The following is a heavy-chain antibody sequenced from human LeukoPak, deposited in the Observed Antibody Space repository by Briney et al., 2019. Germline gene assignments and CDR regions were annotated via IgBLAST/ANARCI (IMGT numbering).Heavy chain of an antibody. V-gene: IGHV4-59*01. Sequence: SETLSLTCSVSGGSNSAYYWSWIRQTPGRGLEWIGYVYYSGSTNYNPSLKTRVTISVDSSKNQFSLNLSSVTAADTAVYYCARGKDGSGTYYNYFFDYWGQGTLVTVSS. CDR2: VYYSGST. D-gene: IGHD3-10*01. CDR3: ARGKDGSGTYYNYFFDY. CDR1: GGSNSAYY. J-gene: IGHJ4*02.